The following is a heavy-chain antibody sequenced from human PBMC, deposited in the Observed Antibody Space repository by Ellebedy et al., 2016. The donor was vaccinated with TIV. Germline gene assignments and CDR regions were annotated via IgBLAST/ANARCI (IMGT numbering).Heavy chain of an antibody. D-gene: IGHD4-17*01. J-gene: IGHJ4*02. CDR2: INGDGGRT. V-gene: IGHV3-74*01. CDR1: GFTFSSYW. CDR3: ARAGDYNLLSPAGGY. Sequence: PGGSLRLSCAASGFTFSSYWMHWVRQAPGKGLVWVARINGDGGRTHYADFVKGRFTIARDNSKNTLYLQMSSLRADDTAVYYCARAGDYNLLSPAGGYWGQGTLVTVSS.